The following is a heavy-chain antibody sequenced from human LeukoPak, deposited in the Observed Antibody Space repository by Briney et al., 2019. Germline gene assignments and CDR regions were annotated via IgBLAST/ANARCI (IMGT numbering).Heavy chain of an antibody. CDR2: INHSGST. CDR3: ARGPGYGDYGL. V-gene: IGHV4-34*01. J-gene: IGHJ4*02. Sequence: SEALSLTCAVYGGSFSGYYWSWIRQPPGKGLEWIGEINHSGSTNYNPSLKSRVTISVDTSKNQFSLKLSSVTAADTAVYYCARGPGYGDYGLWGQGTLVTVSS. D-gene: IGHD4-17*01. CDR1: GGSFSGYY.